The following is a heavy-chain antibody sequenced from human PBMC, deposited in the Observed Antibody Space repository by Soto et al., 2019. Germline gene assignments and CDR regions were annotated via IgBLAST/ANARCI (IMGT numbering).Heavy chain of an antibody. V-gene: IGHV1-46*01. Sequence: ASGKVSCKASVYIFTNHYIHWVRQAPGQGLEWMGIINPSGGSTNYLQKFQGRITMTRDTSTSTVYMELSSLRSEDTAVYFCARADYYDSSGFYYDCWGQGSLVTVSS. J-gene: IGHJ4*02. CDR2: INPSGGST. CDR1: VYIFTNHY. CDR3: ARADYYDSSGFYYDC. D-gene: IGHD3-22*01.